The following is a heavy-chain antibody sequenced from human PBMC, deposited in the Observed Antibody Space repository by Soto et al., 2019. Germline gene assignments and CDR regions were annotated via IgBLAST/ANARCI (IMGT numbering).Heavy chain of an antibody. CDR2: ISSSSSTI. D-gene: IGHD6-6*01. CDR1: GFTFSSYS. J-gene: IGHJ6*02. V-gene: IGHV3-48*02. CDR3: AREGSSSSPYYYGMDV. Sequence: GGSLRLSCAASGFTFSSYSMNWVRQAPGKGLEWVSYISSSSSTIYYADSVKRRFTISRDNAKNSLYLQMNSLRDEDTAVYYCAREGSSSSPYYYGMDVWGQGTTVTVSS.